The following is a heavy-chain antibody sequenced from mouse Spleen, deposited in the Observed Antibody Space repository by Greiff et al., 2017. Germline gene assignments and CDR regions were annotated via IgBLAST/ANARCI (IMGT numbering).Heavy chain of an antibody. CDR2: ISSGSSTI. V-gene: IGHV5-17*01. J-gene: IGHJ3*01. Sequence: DVMLVESGGGLVKPGGSLKLSCAASGFTFSDYGMHWVRQAPEKGLEWVAYISSGSSTIYYADTVKGRFTISRDNAKNTLFLQMTSLRSEDTAMYYCARQGGYDEFAYWGQGTLVTVSA. D-gene: IGHD2-2*01. CDR3: ARQGGYDEFAY. CDR1: GFTFSDYG.